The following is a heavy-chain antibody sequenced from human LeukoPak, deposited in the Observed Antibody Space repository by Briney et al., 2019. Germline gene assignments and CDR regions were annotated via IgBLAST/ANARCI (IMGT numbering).Heavy chain of an antibody. CDR2: IIPIFGTA. V-gene: IGHV1-69*13. Sequence: GSSVKVSCKASGGTFSSYAISWVRQAPGQGLEWMGGIIPIFGTANYAQKFQGRVTITADESTSTAYMELSSLRSEDTAVYYCARSILSVPAGFRFDPWGQGTLVTVSS. J-gene: IGHJ5*02. CDR3: ARSILSVPAGFRFDP. CDR1: GGTFSSYA. D-gene: IGHD2-2*01.